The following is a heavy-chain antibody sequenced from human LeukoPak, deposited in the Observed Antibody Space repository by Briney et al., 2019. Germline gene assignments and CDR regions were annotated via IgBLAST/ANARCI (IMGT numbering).Heavy chain of an antibody. CDR2: IYYSGST. CDR1: GGSISSSSYY. CDR3: AREADSGYDSWDRFFDY. V-gene: IGHV4-39*07. Sequence: SETLSLTCTVSGGSISSSSYYWGWIRQPPGKGLEWIGSIYYSGSTYYNPSLKSRVTISVDTSKNQFSLKLSSVTAADTAVYYCAREADSGYDSWDRFFDYWGQGTLVTVSS. J-gene: IGHJ4*02. D-gene: IGHD5-12*01.